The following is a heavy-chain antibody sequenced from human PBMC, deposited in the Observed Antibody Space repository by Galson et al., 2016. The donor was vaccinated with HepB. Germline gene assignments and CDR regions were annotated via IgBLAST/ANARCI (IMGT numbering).Heavy chain of an antibody. D-gene: IGHD3-10*01. V-gene: IGHV3-23*01. CDR1: GFTFSSYA. Sequence: SLRLSCAASGFTFSSYAMTWVRQAPGKGLEWVSAIGGSADSGGTTYYADSVKGRFTISRDNSKNRVHLQMNSLRAEDTALYYCAKDKDYGSGSYHDYGMDVWGQGSPGHRLL. CDR3: AKDKDYGSGSYHDYGMDV. CDR2: IGGSADSGGTT. J-gene: IGHJ6*02.